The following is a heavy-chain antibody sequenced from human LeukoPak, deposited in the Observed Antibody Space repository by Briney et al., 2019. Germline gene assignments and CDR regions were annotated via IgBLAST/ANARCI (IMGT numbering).Heavy chain of an antibody. J-gene: IGHJ4*02. D-gene: IGHD6-19*01. V-gene: IGHV3-23*01. CDR1: GFTFSSYA. CDR3: AKDKGTVAGKWPLFDY. Sequence: GGSLRLSCAAPGFTFSSYAMSWVRQAPGKGLEWVSAISGSGGSTYYADSVKGRFTISRDNSKNTLYLQMNSLRAEDTAVYYCAKDKGTVAGKWPLFDYWGQGTLVTVSS. CDR2: ISGSGGST.